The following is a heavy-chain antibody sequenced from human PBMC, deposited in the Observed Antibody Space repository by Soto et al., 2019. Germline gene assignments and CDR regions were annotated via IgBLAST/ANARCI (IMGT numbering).Heavy chain of an antibody. CDR2: IHSSGNSI. CDR1: GFVFNGFT. CDR3: ARDGPLWSLDY. D-gene: IGHD3-10*01. J-gene: IGHJ4*02. V-gene: IGHV3-21*01. Sequence: EVQLVESGGGPVKPGGSLRLSCTASGFVFNGFTMNWVRQAPGKGLEWVSSIHSSGNSISYADSVKGRFTMSRDNAKTSLFLQMTSLRDDDTAVYFCARDGPLWSLDYWGQGALVIVSS.